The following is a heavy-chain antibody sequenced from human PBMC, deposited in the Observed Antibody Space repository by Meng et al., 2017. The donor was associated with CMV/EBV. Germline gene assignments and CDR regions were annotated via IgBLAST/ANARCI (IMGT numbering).Heavy chain of an antibody. CDR3: ASDYYDSGGYHPVEFDY. CDR2: ISPDASHQ. Sequence: GSLRLSCAASGFTFNIYAMHWVRQAPGKGLDWVTLISPDASHQYYADSVKGRFSISRDNSKNTLYLQMNSLRAEDTAVYYCASDYYDSGGYHPVEFDYWGQGTLVTVSS. CDR1: GFTFNIYA. J-gene: IGHJ4*02. V-gene: IGHV3-30*04. D-gene: IGHD3-22*01.